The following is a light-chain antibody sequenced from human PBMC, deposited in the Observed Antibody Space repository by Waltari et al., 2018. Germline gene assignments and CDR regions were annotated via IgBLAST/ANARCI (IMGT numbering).Light chain of an antibody. J-gene: IGKJ2*01. V-gene: IGKV3-15*01. Sequence: EIVMTQSSATLSVSPGERATLSCRASQSVSSNLAWYQQKPGQAPRLLIYGASTRATSIPARFSGSGSGTEFTLTISSLQSEDFAVYYCQQYNNWPYTFGQGTKLKIK. CDR3: QQYNNWPYT. CDR2: GAS. CDR1: QSVSSN.